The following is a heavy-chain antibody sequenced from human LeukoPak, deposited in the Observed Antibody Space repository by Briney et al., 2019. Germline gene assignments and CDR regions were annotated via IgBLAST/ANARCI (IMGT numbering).Heavy chain of an antibody. CDR2: IYPGDSDT. J-gene: IGHJ5*02. Sequence: GESLKISCQGSGSSFTNYWIGWVRQLPGKGLEWMGIIYPGDSDTRYSPSFQGQVTISADKSISTAYLQWSSLKASDTAIYFCARRTSANWFDPWGQGTLVTVSS. V-gene: IGHV5-51*01. CDR1: GSSFTNYW. D-gene: IGHD1-7*01. CDR3: ARRTSANWFDP.